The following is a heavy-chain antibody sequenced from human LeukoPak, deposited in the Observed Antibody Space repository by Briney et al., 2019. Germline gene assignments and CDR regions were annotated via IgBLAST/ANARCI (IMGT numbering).Heavy chain of an antibody. V-gene: IGHV3-23*01. J-gene: IGHJ4*02. CDR1: GFTFSSYS. CDR2: ISGSGGST. CDR3: ANGPRNGRYWDYYGSGSYYTPLGY. D-gene: IGHD3-10*01. Sequence: GGSLRLSCAASGFTFSSYSMNWVRQAPGKGLEWVSAISGSGGSTYYADSVKGRFTISRDNSKNTLYLQMNSLRAEDTAVYYCANGPRNGRYWDYYGSGSYYTPLGYWGQGTLVTVSS.